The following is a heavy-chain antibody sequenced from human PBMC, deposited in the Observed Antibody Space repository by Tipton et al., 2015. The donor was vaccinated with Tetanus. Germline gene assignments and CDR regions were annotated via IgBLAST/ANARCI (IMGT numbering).Heavy chain of an antibody. CDR2: IYQTGST. CDR1: GGLITTGGYS. D-gene: IGHD3-22*01. J-gene: IGHJ3*02. CDR3: ARRGDYVFYYESSGYLWGAAFDI. V-gene: IGHV4-30-2*01. Sequence: TLSLTCTVSGGLITTGGYSWGWIRQPPGQGLEWIGYIYQTGSTYFNPSLRSRLTMSFKMSKNQFSLKLTSATVADTAVYYCARRGDYVFYYESSGYLWGAAFDIWGQGTMVSVSA.